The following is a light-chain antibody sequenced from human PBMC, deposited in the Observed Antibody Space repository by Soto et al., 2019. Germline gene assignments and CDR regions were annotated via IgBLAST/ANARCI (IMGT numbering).Light chain of an antibody. V-gene: IGLV2-8*01. J-gene: IGLJ2*01. CDR1: SSDVGGYNY. CDR3: SAYAGSSTWV. Sequence: QSAPTQPPSASGSPGQSVTFSCTGTSSDVGGYNYVSWYQQYPGKAPKLMIYEVYRRPSGVPDRFSGSKSGNTASLTVSGLQPEDEADYYCSAYAGSSTWVFGGGTKLTVL. CDR2: EVY.